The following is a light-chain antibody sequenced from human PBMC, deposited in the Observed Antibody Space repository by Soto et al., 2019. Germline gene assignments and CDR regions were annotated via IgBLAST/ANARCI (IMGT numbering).Light chain of an antibody. CDR3: AAWDDSLSAFV. Sequence: QSVLTQPPSASGTPGQRVTISCSGSSSNIGSNYVYWYQQLPGTAPKLLIYTHNQRPSGVPDRFSGSKSGTSASLAISGLRSEDEADYYCAAWDDSLSAFVFGAGTKVTVL. CDR1: SSNIGSNY. J-gene: IGLJ1*01. CDR2: THN. V-gene: IGLV1-47*02.